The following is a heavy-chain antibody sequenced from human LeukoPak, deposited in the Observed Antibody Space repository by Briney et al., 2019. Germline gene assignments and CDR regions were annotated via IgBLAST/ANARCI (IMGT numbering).Heavy chain of an antibody. D-gene: IGHD3-16*02. CDR1: HYSISIGYY. J-gene: IGHJ3*02. CDR2: IYHTGNT. V-gene: IGHV4-38-2*02. Sequence: SETLSLTCTVSHYSISIGYYWAWIRQPPGKGLEWIASIYHTGNTFFDPSLRSRVSISVDTSKNQFSLNVTSVTAADTAVYYCARVPPYRAFEIWGQGTMVAVSS. CDR3: ARVPPYRAFEI.